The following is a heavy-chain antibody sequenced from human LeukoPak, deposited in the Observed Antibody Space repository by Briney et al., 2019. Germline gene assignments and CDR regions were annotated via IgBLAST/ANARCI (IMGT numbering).Heavy chain of an antibody. CDR3: AREMGIAVAAHPIYYMDV. Sequence: ASVKVSCKASGYTFTGYYMHWVRQAPGQGLEWMGWINPNNGGTNYAQKFQGRVTMTRDTSTSTVYMELSSLRSEDTAVYYCAREMGIAVAAHPIYYMDVWGKGTTVTISS. CDR1: GYTFTGYY. D-gene: IGHD6-19*01. J-gene: IGHJ6*03. V-gene: IGHV1-2*02. CDR2: INPNNGGT.